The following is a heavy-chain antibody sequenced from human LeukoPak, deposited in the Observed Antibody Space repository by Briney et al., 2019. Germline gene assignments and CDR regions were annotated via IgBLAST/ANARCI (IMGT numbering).Heavy chain of an antibody. CDR3: GREQTPFDY. J-gene: IGHJ4*02. V-gene: IGHV4-39*02. CDR1: GDPISSTNYY. D-gene: IGHD4-23*01. Sequence: SETLSLTCTVSGDPISSTNYYWGWLRQPPGKGLEWIGSIYYSGTTYYKPSLKSRVTISVDTSKNQFSLKLTSVTAADTAVYYCGREQTPFDYWGQGTLVTVSS. CDR2: IYYSGTT.